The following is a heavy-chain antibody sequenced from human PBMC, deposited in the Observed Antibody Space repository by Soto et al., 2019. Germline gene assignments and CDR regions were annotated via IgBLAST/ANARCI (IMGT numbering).Heavy chain of an antibody. V-gene: IGHV3-23*01. Sequence: EVQLLESGGGLVQPGGSLRLSCAASGFTFSSYAMSWARQAPGKGLEWVSSISNTGGSTYYADSVKGRFTISRDNSKNTLYVQMNSLRGEATAVYYCAKGVGGLRVLDAFDIWGQGTMVTVSS. CDR3: AKGVGGLRVLDAFDI. J-gene: IGHJ3*02. D-gene: IGHD3-10*01. CDR2: ISNTGGST. CDR1: GFTFSSYA.